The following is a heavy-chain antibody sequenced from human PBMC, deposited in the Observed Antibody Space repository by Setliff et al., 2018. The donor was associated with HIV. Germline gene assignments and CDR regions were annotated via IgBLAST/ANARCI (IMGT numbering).Heavy chain of an antibody. J-gene: IGHJ6*02. CDR2: INHSGGT. V-gene: IGHV4-34*01. Sequence: SETLSLTCAVYGRSFSGYYWNWIRQSPGKGLEWIGEINHSGGTNYNPSLKSRVTMSIDNAKNSLYLQMNSLRAEDTAVYYCARDDSNYRQHGMDVWGQGTTVTVSS. CDR3: ARDDSNYRQHGMDV. CDR1: GRSFSGYY. D-gene: IGHD4-4*01.